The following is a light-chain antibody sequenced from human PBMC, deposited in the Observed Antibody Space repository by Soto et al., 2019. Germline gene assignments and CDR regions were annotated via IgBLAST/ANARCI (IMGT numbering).Light chain of an antibody. V-gene: IGLV2-11*01. J-gene: IGLJ2*01. Sequence: QSALTQPRSVSGSPGQSVTISCTGTSSDVGGYNYVSWYQQNPGKAPKVMIYDISRRPSGVPDRFSGSKSGNTASLTISGLQAEDEADYYCCSYAGNYLLIFGGRTKLTVL. CDR1: SSDVGGYNY. CDR3: CSYAGNYLLI. CDR2: DIS.